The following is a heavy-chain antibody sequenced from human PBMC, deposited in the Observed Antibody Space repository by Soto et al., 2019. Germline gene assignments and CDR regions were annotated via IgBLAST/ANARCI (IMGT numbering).Heavy chain of an antibody. J-gene: IGHJ4*02. CDR2: ISYDGSNK. D-gene: IGHD3-16*01. V-gene: IGHV3-30-3*01. CDR1: GFTFSSYA. Sequence: QVQLVESGGGVVQPGRSLRLSCAASGFTFSSYAMHWVRQAPGKGLEWVAVISYDGSNKYYADSVKGRFTISRDNSKNTLFLQMNSLRADDTAVYYCASPWGYFDYWGQGTLVTVSS. CDR3: ASPWGYFDY.